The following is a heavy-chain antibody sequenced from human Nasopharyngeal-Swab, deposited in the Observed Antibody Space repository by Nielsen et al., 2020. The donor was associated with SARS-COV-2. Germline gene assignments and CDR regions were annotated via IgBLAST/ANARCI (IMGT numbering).Heavy chain of an antibody. Sequence: SVKVSCKASGGTVSNYAISWVRQAPGQGLEWMGGIIPILGIANYAQKFQGRVTITADKSTSTAYMELSSLRSEDTAVYYCAREKEEQLVSFYYYYMDVWGKGTTVTVSS. J-gene: IGHJ6*03. D-gene: IGHD6-13*01. CDR3: AREKEEQLVSFYYYYMDV. CDR2: IIPILGIA. V-gene: IGHV1-69*10. CDR1: GGTVSNYA.